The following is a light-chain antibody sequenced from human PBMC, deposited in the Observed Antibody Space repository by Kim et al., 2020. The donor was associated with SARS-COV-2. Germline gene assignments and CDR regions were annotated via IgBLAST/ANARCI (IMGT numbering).Light chain of an antibody. J-gene: IGKJ1*01. CDR3: QQYGSSSWT. Sequence: EIVLTQSPGTLSLSPGEGATLSCRASQSVRSSYLAWYQQKPGQAPRLLIYGASSRATGIPDRFSGSGSGTDFTLTISRLEAEDFAVYYCQQYGSSSWTFGQGTKVDIK. CDR1: QSVRSSY. CDR2: GAS. V-gene: IGKV3-20*01.